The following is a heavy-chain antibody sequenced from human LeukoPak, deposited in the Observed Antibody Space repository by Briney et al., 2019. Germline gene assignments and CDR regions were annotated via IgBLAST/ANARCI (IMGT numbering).Heavy chain of an antibody. Sequence: TSETLSLTCAVSGGSISSSNWWSWVRQPPGKGLEWIGEIYHSGSTNYNPSLKSRVTISVDKSKNQFSLKLSSVTAADTAVYYCARHGIQLWLGVFDYWGQGTLVTVSS. J-gene: IGHJ4*02. V-gene: IGHV4-4*02. D-gene: IGHD5-18*01. CDR1: GGSISSSNW. CDR3: ARHGIQLWLGVFDY. CDR2: IYHSGST.